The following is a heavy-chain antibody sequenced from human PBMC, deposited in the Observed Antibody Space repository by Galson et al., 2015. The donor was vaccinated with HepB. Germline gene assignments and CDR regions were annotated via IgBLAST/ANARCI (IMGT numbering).Heavy chain of an antibody. CDR2: ITTNGVTT. D-gene: IGHD1-26*01. Sequence: SCAGSGFTFSTYIIHWVRQAPGKGLDYVSAITTNGVTTYYADSVKGRFTISRDNSKNTVYLQMSSLRTEDTALYYCVKELKGATFDYWGQGTLVTVSS. J-gene: IGHJ4*02. CDR1: GFTFSTYI. V-gene: IGHV3-64D*06. CDR3: VKELKGATFDY.